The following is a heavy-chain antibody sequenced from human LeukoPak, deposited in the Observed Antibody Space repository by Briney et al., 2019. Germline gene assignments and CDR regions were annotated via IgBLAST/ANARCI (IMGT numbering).Heavy chain of an antibody. CDR1: GDSVSRDNVA. Sequence: SQTLSLTCAISGDSVSRDNVAWNWIRQSPSRGLEWLGRTYYRSKWYNDYAVSVNSRITINPDTSKNQFSLQLKSLTPEDTAVYYCARDHDYGNYGTYEDYWGQGTLVTVSS. V-gene: IGHV6-1*01. CDR3: ARDHDYGNYGTYEDY. J-gene: IGHJ4*02. D-gene: IGHD4-11*01. CDR2: TYYRSKWYN.